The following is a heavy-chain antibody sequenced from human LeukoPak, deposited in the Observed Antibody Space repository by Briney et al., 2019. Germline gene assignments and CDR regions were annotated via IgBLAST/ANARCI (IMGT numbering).Heavy chain of an antibody. CDR2: IYTSGST. J-gene: IGHJ4*02. V-gene: IGHV4-4*07. D-gene: IGHD2-15*01. Sequence: SETLSVTCTVSGGSISSYYWSWIRQPAGKGLEWIGRIYTSGSTDYNPSLKSRVTMSVDTSKNQFSLKLSSVTAADTAVYYCARTSYYCSGGSCYHYYFDYWGQGTLVTVSS. CDR1: GGSISSYY. CDR3: ARTSYYCSGGSCYHYYFDY.